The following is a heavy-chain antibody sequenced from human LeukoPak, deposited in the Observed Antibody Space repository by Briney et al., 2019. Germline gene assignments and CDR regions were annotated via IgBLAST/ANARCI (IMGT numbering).Heavy chain of an antibody. Sequence: SETLSLTCAVSGGSISSGGYSWSWIRQPPGKGLEWIGYIYHSGSTYCNPSLKSRVTISVDRSKNQFSLKLSSVTAADTAVYYCARGTGDYYAHDDAFDIWGQGTMVTVSS. CDR2: IYHSGST. CDR3: ARGTGDYYAHDDAFDI. D-gene: IGHD3-10*01. J-gene: IGHJ3*02. V-gene: IGHV4-30-2*01. CDR1: GGSISSGGYS.